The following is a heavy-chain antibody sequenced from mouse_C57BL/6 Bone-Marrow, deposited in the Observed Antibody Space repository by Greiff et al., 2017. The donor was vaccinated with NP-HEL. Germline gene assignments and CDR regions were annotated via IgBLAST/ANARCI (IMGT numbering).Heavy chain of an antibody. V-gene: IGHV1-55*01. Sequence: QVQLQQPGAELVKPGASVKMSCKASGYTFTSYWITWVKQRPGQGLEWIGDIYPGSGSTNYNEKFKSKATLTVDTSSSTAYMQLSSLTSEDSAVYYCARYQAYYGNLPWYFGVWGTWTTVTVSS. CDR3: ARYQAYYGNLPWYFGV. CDR2: IYPGSGST. J-gene: IGHJ1*03. D-gene: IGHD2-10*01. CDR1: GYTFTSYW.